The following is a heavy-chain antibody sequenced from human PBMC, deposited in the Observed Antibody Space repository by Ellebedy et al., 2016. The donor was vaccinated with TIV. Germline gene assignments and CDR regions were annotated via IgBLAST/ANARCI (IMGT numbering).Heavy chain of an antibody. Sequence: GGSLRLXXAASGFTFSSYAMSWVRQAPGKGLEWVSTISGSGGSTYCADSVKGRFTISRDNAKNSLYLQMNSLRAEDTALYYCARGDGMDVWGQGTTVTVSS. CDR1: GFTFSSYA. V-gene: IGHV3-23*01. CDR2: ISGSGGST. J-gene: IGHJ6*02. CDR3: ARGDGMDV.